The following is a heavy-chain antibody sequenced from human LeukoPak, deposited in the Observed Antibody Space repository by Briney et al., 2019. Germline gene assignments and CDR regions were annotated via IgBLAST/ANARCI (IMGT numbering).Heavy chain of an antibody. CDR2: VDPSDSDT. J-gene: IGHJ4*02. Sequence: GESLKISCKVPGYKFPDYPIGWVRQMPGQGLGWMGIVDPSDSDTRYSPSFQGQVTISADNAITTAYPQWSTVEASDTAMYYCVRLGPSRYFFDYWGQGTQVTVSS. V-gene: IGHV5-51*01. D-gene: IGHD3-3*01. CDR1: GYKFPDYP. CDR3: VRLGPSRYFFDY.